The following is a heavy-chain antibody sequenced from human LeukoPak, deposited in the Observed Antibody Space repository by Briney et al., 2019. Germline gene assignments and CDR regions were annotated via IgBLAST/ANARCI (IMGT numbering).Heavy chain of an antibody. CDR3: AREKDGPDY. CDR2: IKSDGSST. J-gene: IGHJ4*02. V-gene: IGHV3-74*01. Sequence: PGGSLRLSCVASGFTFSSYWMHWVRQAPGKGLVWVSRIKSDGSSTTCADSVKGRFTISRDNAKNTLYLQMNSLRAEDTAVYYCAREKDGPDYWGQGTLVTVSS. CDR1: GFTFSSYW.